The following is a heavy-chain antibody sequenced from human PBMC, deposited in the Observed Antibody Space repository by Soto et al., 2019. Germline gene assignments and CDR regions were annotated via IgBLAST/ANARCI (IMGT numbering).Heavy chain of an antibody. CDR3: ARQFDSDTSGYYYAY. V-gene: IGHV1-69*13. D-gene: IGHD3-22*01. CDR2: IMPIFGSA. J-gene: IGHJ4*02. CDR1: GGTFSTNT. Sequence: VKVSCKASGGTFSTNTISWVRQAPGQGLEWMGGIMPIFGSANYAQKFQGRVTITADEYTRTVYMELSRLRSEDTAVYYCARQFDSDTSGYYYAYWGQGTLVSVSS.